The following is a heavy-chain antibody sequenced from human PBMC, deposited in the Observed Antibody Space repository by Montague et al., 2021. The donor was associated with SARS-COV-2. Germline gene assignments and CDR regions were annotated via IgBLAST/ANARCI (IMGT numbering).Heavy chain of an antibody. Sequence: SETLSLTCSVSGGSIGGYYWSWLRQPPGKGLERIGHIHNSGSNTYSHYPKSRVTISIDTPKNQYSLKLSSVTAADTAVYYCAWGRDPSGTYYLAYWGQGTLVTVSS. CDR1: GGSIGGYY. D-gene: IGHD3-22*01. J-gene: IGHJ4*02. V-gene: IGHV4-59*01. CDR2: IHNSGSN. CDR3: AWGRDPSGTYYLAY.